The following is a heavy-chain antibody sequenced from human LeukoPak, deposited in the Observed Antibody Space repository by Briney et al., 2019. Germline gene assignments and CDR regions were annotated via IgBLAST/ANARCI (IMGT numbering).Heavy chain of an antibody. CDR2: ISGTGGSP. D-gene: IGHD2/OR15-2a*01. Sequence: GGSLGLSCAASGFTFTSYGMSWVRQAPGKGLEWVSGISGTGGSPYYADSVKGRFTISRDNSENTVYLQMNSLRAEDTAVYYCAKPSGNYFPFDYWGQGTLVTVSS. CDR3: AKPSGNYFPFDY. J-gene: IGHJ4*02. V-gene: IGHV3-23*01. CDR1: GFTFTSYG.